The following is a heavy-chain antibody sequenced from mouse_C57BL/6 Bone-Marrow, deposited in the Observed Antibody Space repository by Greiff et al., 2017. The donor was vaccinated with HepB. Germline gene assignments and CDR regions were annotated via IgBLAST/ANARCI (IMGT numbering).Heavy chain of an antibody. V-gene: IGHV6-3*01. Sequence: EVKVVESGGGLVQPGGSMKLSCVASGFTFSNYWMNWVRQSPEKGLEWVAQIRLKSDNYATHYAESVKGRFTISRDDSKSSVYLQMNNLRAEDTGIYYCTVTTVVGGYWGQGTTLTVSS. CDR1: GFTFSNYW. CDR3: TVTTVVGGY. CDR2: IRLKSDNYAT. D-gene: IGHD1-1*01. J-gene: IGHJ2*01.